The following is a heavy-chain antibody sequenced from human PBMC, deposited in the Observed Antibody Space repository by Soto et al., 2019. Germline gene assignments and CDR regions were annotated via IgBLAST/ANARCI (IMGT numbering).Heavy chain of an antibody. J-gene: IGHJ4*02. CDR1: GGSFSGYF. CDR2: VNYGGGT. V-gene: IGHV4-34*01. Sequence: QVQLHQWGAGLLKPSETLSLTCAVSGGSFSGYFWGWIRQPPGKGLEWIGEVNYGGGTNYTPSLKGRLTMAVDTYKYQVSLRLTSVTAADTAVYFCVRGGLSGSSWYYFDFWGQGSLVAVSS. D-gene: IGHD6-13*01. CDR3: VRGGLSGSSWYYFDF.